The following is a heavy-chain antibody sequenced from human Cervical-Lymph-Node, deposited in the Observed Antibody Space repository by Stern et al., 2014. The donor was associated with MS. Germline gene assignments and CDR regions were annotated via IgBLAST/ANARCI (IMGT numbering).Heavy chain of an antibody. CDR1: GGTFSSSYA. CDR2: IIPIIGLP. D-gene: IGHD2-15*01. CDR3: ARGIVTNRPAATLHNLFDP. Sequence: VQLVDSGAEVKKPGSSVNVSCKASGGTFSSSYAVSWVRKAPGQGLERKGRIIPIIGLPNYAQKFQTRLTITADKSTSTVYMELSSLTSEDTAVYYCARGIVTNRPAATLHNLFDPWGQGTLVTVSS. J-gene: IGHJ5*02. V-gene: IGHV1-69*09.